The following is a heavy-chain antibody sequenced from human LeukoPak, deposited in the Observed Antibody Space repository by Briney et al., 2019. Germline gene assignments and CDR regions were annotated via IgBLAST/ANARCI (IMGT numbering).Heavy chain of an antibody. V-gene: IGHV3-48*03. CDR3: ATYYDILTGYADY. CDR2: ISSSGSTI. J-gene: IGHJ4*02. D-gene: IGHD3-9*01. Sequence: GGSLRLSCAASGFTFSSYEMNWVRQAPGKGPEWVSYISSSGSTIYYADSVKGRFTLSRDNAKNSLYLQMNSLSGEETAVYYCATYYDILTGYADYWGQGTLVTVSS. CDR1: GFTFSSYE.